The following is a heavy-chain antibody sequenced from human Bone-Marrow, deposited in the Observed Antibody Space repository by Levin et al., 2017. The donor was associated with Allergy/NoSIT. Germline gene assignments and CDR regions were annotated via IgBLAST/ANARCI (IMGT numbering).Heavy chain of an antibody. CDR1: GFTFRNAW. CDR3: TSDDYQENGGVGF. Sequence: GGSLRLSCAVSGFTFRNAWMSWVRQAPGKGLEWVGRIKSQADGGTTHYATPVKGRFTISRDDSKATLLLQMSSLQIEDTGVYYCTSDDYQENGGVGFWGQGTLVTVSS. J-gene: IGHJ4*02. D-gene: IGHD3-3*01. CDR2: IKSQADGGTT. V-gene: IGHV3-15*06.